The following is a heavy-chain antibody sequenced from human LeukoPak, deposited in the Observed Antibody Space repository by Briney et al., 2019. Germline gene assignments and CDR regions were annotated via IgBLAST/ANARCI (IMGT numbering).Heavy chain of an antibody. CDR2: IYSGGST. CDR3: SISNWATDFDY. D-gene: IGHD6-13*01. CDR1: GFLLCIYE. Sequence: GGSLRLSCVPCGFLLCIYEKMCVRLAPEKGPVWVSVIYSGGSTYYADSVTGRFTVSTDHPRNTLYLQMNSLSAEDTALYYCSISNWATDFDYWGQGTLVTVSS. J-gene: IGHJ4*02. V-gene: IGHV3-53*01.